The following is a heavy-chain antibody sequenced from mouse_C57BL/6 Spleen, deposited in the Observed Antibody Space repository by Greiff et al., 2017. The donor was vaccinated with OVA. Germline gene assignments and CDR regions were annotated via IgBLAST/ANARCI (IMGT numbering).Heavy chain of an antibody. CDR2: IYPGDGDT. V-gene: IGHV1-82*01. CDR3: ARMGYYYGSSYGDAMDY. D-gene: IGHD1-1*01. Sequence: VKLMESGPELVKPGASVKISCKASGYAFSSSWMNWVKQRPGKGLEWIGRIYPGDGDTNYNGKFKGKATLTADTSSSTAYMQLSSLTSEDSAVYFCARMGYYYGSSYGDAMDYWGQGTSVTVSS. J-gene: IGHJ4*01. CDR1: GYAFSSSW.